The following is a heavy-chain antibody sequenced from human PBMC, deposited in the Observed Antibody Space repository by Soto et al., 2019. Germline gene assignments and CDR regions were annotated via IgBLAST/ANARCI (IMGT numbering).Heavy chain of an antibody. Sequence: QVQLQESGPGLVKPSQTLSLTCTVSRGSINSGDYYWSWIRQPPGKGLEWIGYIYYSGSTYYNPSLKSRVTLSIDTSKNHFSLKLKSVTAADTAVYYCARERLSSVTTWGQGTLVTVSS. D-gene: IGHD4-17*01. CDR2: IYYSGST. J-gene: IGHJ4*02. CDR1: RGSINSGDYY. V-gene: IGHV4-30-4*01. CDR3: ARERLSSVTT.